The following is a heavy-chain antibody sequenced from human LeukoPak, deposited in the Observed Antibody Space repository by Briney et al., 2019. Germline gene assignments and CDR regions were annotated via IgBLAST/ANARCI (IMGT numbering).Heavy chain of an antibody. Sequence: SETLSLTCTVSGGSISGYYWSWIRQPPGKGLQFLGYIHYTGSTNYNPSLESRVTLSVDTSKNQFSLKLRSVTAADTAVYYCARLSKDTVVLPAAMAHYFDYWGQGTLVTVSS. J-gene: IGHJ4*02. CDR1: GGSISGYY. CDR3: ARLSKDTVVLPAAMAHYFDY. CDR2: IHYTGST. D-gene: IGHD2-2*01. V-gene: IGHV4-59*08.